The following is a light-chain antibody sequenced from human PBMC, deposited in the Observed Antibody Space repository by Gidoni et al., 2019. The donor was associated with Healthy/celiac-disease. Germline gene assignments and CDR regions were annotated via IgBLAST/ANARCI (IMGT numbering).Light chain of an antibody. J-gene: IGKJ1*01. CDR3: QQYCSTPRT. CDR1: QSVLYSSNNQNY. V-gene: IGKV4-1*01. CDR2: WAS. Sequence: DIVMTQSPASLAVSLGERATINCKSSQSVLYSSNNQNYLAWYQQKPGQPPKLLIYWASTRESGVPDRFSGSGSGTDFTLTISSLQAEDVAVYYCQQYCSTPRTFGQGTKVEIK.